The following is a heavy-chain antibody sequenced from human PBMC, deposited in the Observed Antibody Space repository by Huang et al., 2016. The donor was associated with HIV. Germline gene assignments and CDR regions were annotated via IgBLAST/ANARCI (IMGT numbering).Heavy chain of an antibody. V-gene: IGHV4-59*11. CDR1: GGSIRGHH. CDR3: ARSPQIYQTSGLAHYYFDF. CDR2: IADTGGN. Sequence: QVQLQESGPGLVKPSETLSLSCTVSGGSIRGHHWSWIRQPPGKGLEWIATIADTGGNKYTPAHNMRVSMSLDTSKNNFSLKLTSVTAADTAVYYCARSPQIYQTSGLAHYYFDFWGRGTLVTVSS. D-gene: IGHD6-19*01. J-gene: IGHJ2*01.